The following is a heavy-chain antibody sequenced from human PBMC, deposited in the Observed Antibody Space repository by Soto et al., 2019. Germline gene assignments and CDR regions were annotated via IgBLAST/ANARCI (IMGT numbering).Heavy chain of an antibody. J-gene: IGHJ6*02. CDR1: GDSISSDYYH. V-gene: IGHV4-30-4*08. Sequence: QVQLQQSGPGLVKPSQTLSLTCTVSGDSISSDYYHWTWIRQSPGKGLEWIGYIHHSGSILYNPSLNSRVTISVDTSKNQFSLHLTSVTAADTAVYFCAREDDGGDSLDVWGQGTTVTVSS. D-gene: IGHD2-21*02. CDR2: IHHSGSI. CDR3: AREDDGGDSLDV.